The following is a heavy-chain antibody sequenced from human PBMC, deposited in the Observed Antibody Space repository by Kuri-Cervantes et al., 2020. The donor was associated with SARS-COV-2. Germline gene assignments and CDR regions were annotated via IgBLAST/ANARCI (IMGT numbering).Heavy chain of an antibody. Sequence: GGSLRLSCTVSGGSISSSSYYWGWIRQPPGKGLEWVSAISGSGGSTYYADSVKGRFTISRDNAKNSLYLQMNSLRAEDTALYYCARGDRYGDYQTFDYWGQGTLVTVSS. J-gene: IGHJ4*02. CDR2: ISGSGGST. V-gene: IGHV3-11*01. D-gene: IGHD4-17*01. CDR3: ARGDRYGDYQTFDY. CDR1: GGSISSSSYY.